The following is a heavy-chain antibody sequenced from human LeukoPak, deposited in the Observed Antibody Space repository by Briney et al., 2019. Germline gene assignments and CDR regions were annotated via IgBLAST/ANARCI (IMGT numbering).Heavy chain of an antibody. CDR3: ARIGSTHTPGGWLQFPQTERAFDI. J-gene: IGHJ3*02. Sequence: PSETLSLTCTVSGGSISSGSYYWSWIRQPPGKGLEWIGYIYYSGSTNYNPSLKSRVTISLDTSKNQFSLKLSSVTAADTAVYYCARIGSTHTPGGWLQFPQTERAFDIWGQGTMVTVSS. CDR2: IYYSGST. CDR1: GGSISSGSYY. V-gene: IGHV4-61*01. D-gene: IGHD5-24*01.